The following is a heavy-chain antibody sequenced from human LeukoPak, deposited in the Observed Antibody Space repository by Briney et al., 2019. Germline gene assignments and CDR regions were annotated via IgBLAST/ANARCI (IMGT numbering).Heavy chain of an antibody. CDR3: ARDSGWYSGPYYFDY. J-gene: IGHJ4*02. D-gene: IGHD6-19*01. V-gene: IGHV3-66*01. Sequence: PGGSLRLSCAASGFTVSSNYMSWVRRAPGKGLEWVSVIYSGGSTYYADSVKGRFTISRDNSKNTLYLQMNSLRAEDTAVYYCARDSGWYSGPYYFDYWGQGTLVTVSS. CDR2: IYSGGST. CDR1: GFTVSSNY.